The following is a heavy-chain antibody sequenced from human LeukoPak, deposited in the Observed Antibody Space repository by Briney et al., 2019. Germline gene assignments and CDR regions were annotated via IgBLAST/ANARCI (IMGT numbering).Heavy chain of an antibody. CDR3: ATYSGPDKWDASDM. Sequence: GGSLRLSSAASGFTFSSYAMHWVRQAPGKGLEWVAVISYDGGNKYYADSVKGRFTISRDNAKNSLHLQMNSLRAEDTAVYYCATYSGPDKWDASDMWGQGTLVTVSS. D-gene: IGHD1-26*01. CDR2: ISYDGGNK. J-gene: IGHJ3*02. V-gene: IGHV3-30*07. CDR1: GFTFSSYA.